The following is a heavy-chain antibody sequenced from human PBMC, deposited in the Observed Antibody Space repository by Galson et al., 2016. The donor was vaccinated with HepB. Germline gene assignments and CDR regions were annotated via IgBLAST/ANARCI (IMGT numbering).Heavy chain of an antibody. CDR1: GYIFSRYT. J-gene: IGHJ4*02. D-gene: IGHD3-16*01. Sequence: SVKVSCKASGYIFSRYTMHWVRQAPGQRLEWMGWINPANGNTKYSQKFQGGVTFSSDTSASTGYMELSSLRYEDTAVYYCASRLGDLNFEYCGQGALVTVSP. V-gene: IGHV1-3*01. CDR3: ASRLGDLNFEY. CDR2: INPANGNT.